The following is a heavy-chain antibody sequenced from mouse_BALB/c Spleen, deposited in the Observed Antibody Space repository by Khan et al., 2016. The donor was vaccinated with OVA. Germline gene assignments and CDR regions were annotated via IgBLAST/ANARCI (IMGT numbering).Heavy chain of an antibody. Sequence: QVQLKESGPELKKPGETVKISCKASGYTFTNYGMNWVKQAPGKGLKWMGWINTYTGEPTYADDFKGRFAFSLETSASTAYLQINNLKNEDTATFFCASGRNDRFYAMDYWGHGTSVTVSS. J-gene: IGHJ4*01. CDR1: GYTFTNYG. CDR2: INTYTGEP. V-gene: IGHV9-3-1*01. D-gene: IGHD2-14*01. CDR3: ASGRNDRFYAMDY.